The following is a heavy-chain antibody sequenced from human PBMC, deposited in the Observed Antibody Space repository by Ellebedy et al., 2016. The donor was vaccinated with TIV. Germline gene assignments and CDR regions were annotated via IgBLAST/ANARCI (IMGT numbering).Heavy chain of an antibody. D-gene: IGHD7-27*01. CDR3: VREAWVFDY. CDR1: GFSFSSFF. CDR2: IHHDGGGT. V-gene: IGHV3-7*01. Sequence: PGGSLRLSCAASGFSFSSFFMAWVRQAPGRGLEWVANIHHDGGGTHYVDSVKGRFTISRDNAKNSLYLQMNSLRAEDTAVYYCVREAWVFDYWGQGILVTVSS. J-gene: IGHJ4*02.